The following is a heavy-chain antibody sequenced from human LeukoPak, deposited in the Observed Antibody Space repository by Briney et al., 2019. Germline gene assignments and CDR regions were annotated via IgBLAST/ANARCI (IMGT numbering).Heavy chain of an antibody. CDR1: GGSISSGSYY. V-gene: IGHV4-61*02. D-gene: IGHD6-19*01. CDR3: ARDPAVAGPDYYYYYGMDV. Sequence: PSETLSLTCTVSGGSISSGSYYWSWIRQPAGKGLEWIGRIYTSGSTNYNPSLKSRVTISVDPSKNQFSLKLSSVTAADTAVYYCARDPAVAGPDYYYYYGMDVWGQGTTVTVSS. CDR2: IYTSGST. J-gene: IGHJ6*02.